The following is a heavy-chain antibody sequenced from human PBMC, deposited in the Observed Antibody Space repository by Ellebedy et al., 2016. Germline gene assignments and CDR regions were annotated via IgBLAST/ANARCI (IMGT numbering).Heavy chain of an antibody. CDR2: ISGNSGSL. CDR1: GFRFEDYA. V-gene: IGHV3-9*01. CDR3: ARDMYLYGDYKQKMGWVDV. D-gene: IGHD4-17*01. J-gene: IGHJ6*02. Sequence: SLKISCAASGFRFEDYAMHWVRQAPGKGLEWVSGISGNSGSLGYADSVRGRFTISRDNAKNSLYLEMISLKTEDTGLYFCARDMYLYGDYKQKMGWVDVWGQGTTVTVSS.